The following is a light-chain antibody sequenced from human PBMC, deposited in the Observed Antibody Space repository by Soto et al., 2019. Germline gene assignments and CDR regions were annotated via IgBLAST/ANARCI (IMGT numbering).Light chain of an antibody. Sequence: DIQMTQSPSTLSASVGDRVALSCRASQSVIAWLAWYQQKPGKVPKLLIYQASTLEDGVPSRFSGSGSGTEFTLTIGGLQPDDSATYYCQNYRDSAYTFGPGTNLEIK. CDR1: QSVIAW. V-gene: IGKV1-5*03. J-gene: IGKJ2*01. CDR3: QNYRDSAYT. CDR2: QAS.